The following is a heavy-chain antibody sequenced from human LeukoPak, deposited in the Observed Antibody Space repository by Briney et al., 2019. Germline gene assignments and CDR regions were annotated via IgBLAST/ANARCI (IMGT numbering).Heavy chain of an antibody. CDR1: GGSFSGYY. Sequence: SETLSLTCAVYGGSFSGYYWSWIRHPPGKGLEWIGEINHSGSTNYNPSLKSRVTISVDTSKNQFSLKLSSVTAADTAVYYCARVGYSGYEQDTDYWGQGTLVTVSS. V-gene: IGHV4-34*01. D-gene: IGHD5-12*01. CDR2: INHSGST. CDR3: ARVGYSGYEQDTDY. J-gene: IGHJ4*02.